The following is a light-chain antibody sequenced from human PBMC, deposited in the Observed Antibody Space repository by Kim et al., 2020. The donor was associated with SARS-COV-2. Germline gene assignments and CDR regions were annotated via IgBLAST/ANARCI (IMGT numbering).Light chain of an antibody. V-gene: IGLV3-1*01. CDR2: QDD. Sequence: SPEQKAMISSDGDTVEDKYTFWYQQKPRQSPRLIMYQDDQRPSGIPERFSGSNSGNTATLTISGSQPVDEADYFCQAWDSSTSVVFGGGTQLTVL. J-gene: IGLJ2*01. CDR3: QAWDSSTSVV. CDR1: TVEDKY.